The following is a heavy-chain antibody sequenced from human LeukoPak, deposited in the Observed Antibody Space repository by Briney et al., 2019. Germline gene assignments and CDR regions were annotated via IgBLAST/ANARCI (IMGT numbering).Heavy chain of an antibody. D-gene: IGHD6-6*01. CDR1: GGTFSSYA. CDR2: IIPIFGTA. J-gene: IGHJ2*01. CDR3: ARDGGLSIAARPDWYFDL. V-gene: IGHV1-69*05. Sequence: SVKVSCKASGGTFSSYAISWVRQAPGQGLEWKGGIIPIFGTANYAQKFQGRVTITTDESTSTAYMELSSLRSEDTAVYYCARDGGLSIAARPDWYFDLWGRGTLVTVSS.